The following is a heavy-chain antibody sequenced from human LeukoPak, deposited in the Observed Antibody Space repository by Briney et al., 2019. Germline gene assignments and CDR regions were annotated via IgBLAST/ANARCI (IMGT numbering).Heavy chain of an antibody. CDR2: ISYDGSNK. J-gene: IGHJ4*02. CDR3: ARDSPHSVDTAMGPFDY. V-gene: IGHV3-30*04. CDR1: GFTFSSYA. Sequence: GGSLRLSCAASGFTFSSYAIHWVRQAPGKGLEWVAVISYDGSNKYYADSVKGRFTISRDNSKNTLYLQMNSLRAEDTAVYYCARDSPHSVDTAMGPFDYWGQGTLVTVSS. D-gene: IGHD5-18*01.